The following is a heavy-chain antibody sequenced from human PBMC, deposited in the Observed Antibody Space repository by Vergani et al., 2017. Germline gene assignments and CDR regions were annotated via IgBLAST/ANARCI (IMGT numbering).Heavy chain of an antibody. Sequence: QVQLVQSGAEVKKPGASVKVSCKASGYTFTGYYMHWVRQAPGQGLEWMGWINPNSGGTNYAQKFQGRVTMTRDTSKNQFSLKLSSVTAADTAVYYCARGYCSSTSCHFDYWGQGTLVTVSS. V-gene: IGHV1-2*02. D-gene: IGHD2-2*01. J-gene: IGHJ4*02. CDR2: INPNSGGT. CDR1: GYTFTGYY. CDR3: ARGYCSSTSCHFDY.